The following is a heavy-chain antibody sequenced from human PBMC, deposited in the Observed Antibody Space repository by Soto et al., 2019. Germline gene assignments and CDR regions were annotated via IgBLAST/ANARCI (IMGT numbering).Heavy chain of an antibody. J-gene: IGHJ4*02. D-gene: IGHD6-25*01. CDR1: GYSFTGYF. Sequence: QVQLVQSGAEVKKPGASVKVSCKASGYSFTGYFMHWVRQVPGQGLEWMGWTNPKSGVTKYPQKFQGRVTMTRDTSISTAYMELTRLRYDDTAVYYCARAHVRLHFGSIDYWGQGTLVTVSS. V-gene: IGHV1-2*02. CDR3: ARAHVRLHFGSIDY. CDR2: TNPKSGVT.